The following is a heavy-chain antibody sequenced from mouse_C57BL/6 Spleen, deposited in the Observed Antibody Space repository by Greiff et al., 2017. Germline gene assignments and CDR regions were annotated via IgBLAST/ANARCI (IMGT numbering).Heavy chain of an antibody. V-gene: IGHV1-4*01. CDR3: ARGSTDYAMDY. CDR2: INPSSGYT. CDR1: GYTFTSYT. J-gene: IGHJ4*01. Sequence: VQLQQSGAELARPGASVKMSCKASGYTFTSYTMHWVKQRPGQGLEWIGYINPSSGYTKYNQKFKDKATLTADKSSSTAYMQLSSLTSEDSAVYYCARGSTDYAMDYWGQGTSVTGSS.